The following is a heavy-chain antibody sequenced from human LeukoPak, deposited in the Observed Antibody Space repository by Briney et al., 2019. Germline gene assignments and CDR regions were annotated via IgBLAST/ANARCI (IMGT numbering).Heavy chain of an antibody. CDR1: GFTFRDYH. D-gene: IGHD3-22*01. CDR2: TRSKVRKYAT. J-gene: IGHJ3*01. V-gene: IGHV3-72*01. Sequence: GGSLRLSSVGSGFTFRDYHIDWVRQAPGVGLEWVGRTRSKVRKYATEYAASVKGRFIISRDESENSVFLHLSSLTVEDTALYYCARDGTEGDDSGFEVWGQGTMVTVSS. CDR3: ARDGTEGDDSGFEV.